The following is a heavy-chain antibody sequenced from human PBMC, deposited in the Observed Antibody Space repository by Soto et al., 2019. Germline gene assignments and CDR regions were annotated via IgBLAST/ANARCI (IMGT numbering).Heavy chain of an antibody. CDR3: AREDEHGSNCDLAY. J-gene: IGHJ4*02. D-gene: IGHD1-26*01. CDR1: GFNFNTYF. CDR2: IFPNGRDK. Sequence: QVQLVQSGGGVVQPGRSLRLSCAASGFNFNTYFMHWVRQAPGTGREWVAMIFPNGRDKEYADSVKGRFTISRENSNNRMYLQMDSLRPEDTAVYYCAREDEHGSNCDLAYCGQGALVTGSS. V-gene: IGHV3-30*13.